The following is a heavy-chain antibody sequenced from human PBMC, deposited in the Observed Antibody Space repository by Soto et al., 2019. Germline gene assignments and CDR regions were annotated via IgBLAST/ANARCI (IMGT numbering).Heavy chain of an antibody. CDR1: GFTFSSYG. CDR2: IWYDGSNK. CDR3: ARDVYCSGGSCPSDYYGMDV. Sequence: QVQLVESGGGVVQPGRSLRLSCAASGFTFSSYGMHWVRQAPGKGLEWVAVIWYDGSNKYYADSVKGRFTISRDNSKNTLYLQMNSLRAEDTAVYYCARDVYCSGGSCPSDYYGMDVWGQGTTVTVSS. D-gene: IGHD2-15*01. V-gene: IGHV3-33*01. J-gene: IGHJ6*02.